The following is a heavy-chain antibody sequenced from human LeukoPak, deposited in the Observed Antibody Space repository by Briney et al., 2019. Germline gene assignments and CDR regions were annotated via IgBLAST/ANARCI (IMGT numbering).Heavy chain of an antibody. V-gene: IGHV5-51*01. D-gene: IGHD3-10*01. CDR2: IYVGDSDT. CDR3: ARLLMVRGPFDY. CDR1: GYSFSNHW. Sequence: GESLKISCKDSGYSFSNHWIGWVRQMPGKNLEWMGIIYVGDSDTRYSPSFQGQVTISADKSISTAYLQWSSLKASDTAMYYCARLLMVRGPFDYWGQGTLVTVSS. J-gene: IGHJ4*02.